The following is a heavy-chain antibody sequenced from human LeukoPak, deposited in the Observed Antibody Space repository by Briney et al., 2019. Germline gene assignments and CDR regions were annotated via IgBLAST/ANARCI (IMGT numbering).Heavy chain of an antibody. Sequence: GGSLRLSCAASGFTFSSYAMSWVRQAPGKGLEWVSAISNGGGNTYYADSVKGRFTISRDSSKNTLYLQMNSLRAEDTAVYYCAARPRYYFDYWGQGTLVTVSS. CDR1: GFTFSSYA. J-gene: IGHJ4*02. CDR2: ISNGGGNT. CDR3: AARPRYYFDY. V-gene: IGHV3-23*01.